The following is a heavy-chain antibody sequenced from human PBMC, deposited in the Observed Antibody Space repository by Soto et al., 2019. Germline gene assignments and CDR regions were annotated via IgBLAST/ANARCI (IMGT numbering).Heavy chain of an antibody. Sequence: GGSLRLSCAASGFTFSSYAMSWVRQAPGKGLEWVSAIGSSGGSKYYADSVKGRFTISRDNSKNTLFLQMNSLRAEDTVVYYCAKDPYYYATNDMDVWGQGTTVTISS. CDR2: IGSSGGSK. D-gene: IGHD3-10*01. CDR3: AKDPYYYATNDMDV. V-gene: IGHV3-23*01. CDR1: GFTFSSYA. J-gene: IGHJ6*02.